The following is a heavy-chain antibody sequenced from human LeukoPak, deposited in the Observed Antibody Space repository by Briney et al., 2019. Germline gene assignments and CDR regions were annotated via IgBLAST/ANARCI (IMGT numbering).Heavy chain of an antibody. V-gene: IGHV4-34*01. CDR3: ASALVGLSPIDY. D-gene: IGHD2-15*01. CDR2: INHSGST. Sequence: SETLSLTCAVYGGSFSGYYWSGIRQPPGKGLEWIGEINHSGSTNYNPSLKSQVTISVDTSKNQFSLKLSSVTAADTAVYYCASALVGLSPIDYWGQGTLVTVSS. CDR1: GGSFSGYY. J-gene: IGHJ4*02.